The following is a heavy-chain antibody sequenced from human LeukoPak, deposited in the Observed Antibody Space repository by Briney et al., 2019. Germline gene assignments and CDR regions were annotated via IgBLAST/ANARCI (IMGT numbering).Heavy chain of an antibody. CDR2: IIPMFGTA. Sequence: SVKVSCKASGGTFSSYAISWVRQAPGQGLEWMGGIIPMFGTANYKQKFQGRVTITADESTSTVYMELSSLRSEDTAVYYCAGRRRTRYCSSTSCYANWFVPWGQGTLVTVSS. V-gene: IGHV1-69*13. CDR1: GGTFSSYA. D-gene: IGHD2-2*01. J-gene: IGHJ5*02. CDR3: AGRRRTRYCSSTSCYANWFVP.